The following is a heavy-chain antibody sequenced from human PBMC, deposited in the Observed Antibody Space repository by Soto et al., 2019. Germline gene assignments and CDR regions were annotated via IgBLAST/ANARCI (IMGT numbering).Heavy chain of an antibody. CDR1: GGSISSYY. CDR3: ARVPPPADGWTSCPRIEGCYGMDV. Sequence: QVQLQESGPGLVKPSETLSLTCTVSGGSISSYYWSWIRQPPGKGLEWIGYIYYSGSTNYNPSLKSRVTISVDTAKNQFSLKLSSVTAADTAGYYWARVPPPADGWTSCPRIEGCYGMDVWGQGTTVTVSS. D-gene: IGHD2-2*01. J-gene: IGHJ6*02. CDR2: IYYSGST. V-gene: IGHV4-59*01.